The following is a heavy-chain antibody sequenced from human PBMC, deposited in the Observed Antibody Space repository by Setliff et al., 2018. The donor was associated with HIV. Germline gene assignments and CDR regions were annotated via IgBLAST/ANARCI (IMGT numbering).Heavy chain of an antibody. D-gene: IGHD3-22*01. V-gene: IGHV4-59*01. CDR1: GGAMSGFY. CDR2: IYYSGST. Sequence: SETLSLTCTVSGGAMSGFYWSWIRRPPGKGLEWIGYIYYSGSTNYNPSLKSRVTISVDTSKTQFSLKLSSVTAADTAVYYCASTYYYDGLHFQDWGQGTLVTVSS. J-gene: IGHJ1*01. CDR3: ASTYYYDGLHFQD.